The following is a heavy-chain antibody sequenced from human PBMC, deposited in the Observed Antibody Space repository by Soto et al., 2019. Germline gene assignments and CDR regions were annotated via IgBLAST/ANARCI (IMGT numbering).Heavy chain of an antibody. J-gene: IGHJ4*02. V-gene: IGHV1-2*02. Sequence: QVHLVQSGAEVKKAGASVNVSCKASGYTFTGYYIHWVRQAPGQGFEWVGWINPSTGGTSYAQKFQGRVTVTRDTSISTAYMELARLRSNDTAVYYCARDLGGLGDPFDNWGQGTRVTVFS. CDR2: INPSTGGT. CDR3: ARDLGGLGDPFDN. D-gene: IGHD3-16*01. CDR1: GYTFTGYY.